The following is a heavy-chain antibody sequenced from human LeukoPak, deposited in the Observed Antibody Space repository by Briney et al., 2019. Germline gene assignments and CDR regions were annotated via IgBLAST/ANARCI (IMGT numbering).Heavy chain of an antibody. Sequence: GGSLRLSCAASGFTFRSHAMSWVRQAPGKGLEWVSGLIENGATTYYADSVKGRFTISRDNSKNTLYLQMNSLRAEDTAVYYCAKGSYYDSSGSFYFDYWGQGTLVTVSS. J-gene: IGHJ4*02. CDR2: LIENGATT. CDR3: AKGSYYDSSGSFYFDY. V-gene: IGHV3-23*01. CDR1: GFTFRSHA. D-gene: IGHD3-22*01.